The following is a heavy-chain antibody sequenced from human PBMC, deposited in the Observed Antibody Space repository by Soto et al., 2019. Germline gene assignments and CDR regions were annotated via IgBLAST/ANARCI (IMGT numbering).Heavy chain of an antibody. J-gene: IGHJ5*02. D-gene: IGHD2-15*01. CDR3: ARGHLICSGGSCANWFDP. CDR2: ISGSGGST. Sequence: WSLRLSCAASGFTFSSYAMSWVRQAPGKGLEWVSAISGSGGSTYYADSVKGRFTISRDNSKNTLYLQMNSLRAEDTAVYYCARGHLICSGGSCANWFDPWGQGTLVTVSS. CDR1: GFTFSSYA. V-gene: IGHV3-23*01.